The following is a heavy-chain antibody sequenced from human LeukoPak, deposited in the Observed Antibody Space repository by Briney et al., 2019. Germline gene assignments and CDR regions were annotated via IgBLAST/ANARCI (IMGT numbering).Heavy chain of an antibody. V-gene: IGHV3-23*01. CDR3: AKDRRRYCSSTSCFYYYYGMDV. CDR2: ISGSGGST. Sequence: PGGSLRLSCAASGFTFSSYAMSWVRQAPGKGLEWVSAISGSGGSTYYADSVKGRFTISRDNSKNTLYLQMNSLRAEDTAVYYCAKDRRRYCSSTSCFYYYYGMDVWGQGTTVTVSS. CDR1: GFTFSSYA. J-gene: IGHJ6*02. D-gene: IGHD2-2*01.